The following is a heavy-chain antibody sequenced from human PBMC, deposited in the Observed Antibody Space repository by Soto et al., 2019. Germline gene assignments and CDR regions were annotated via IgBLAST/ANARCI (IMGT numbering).Heavy chain of an antibody. J-gene: IGHJ6*03. V-gene: IGHV3-7*01. D-gene: IGHD2-8*01. CDR2: IKQDGSEK. CDR1: GFTFISYW. Sequence: GGSLRHSCAASGFTFISYWMSWVRQAPGKGLEWVANIKQDGSEKYYVDSVKGRFTISRDNAKNSLYLQMNSLRAEDTAVYYCAREIVLMVYAPYYYMDVWGKGTTVPVPS. CDR3: AREIVLMVYAPYYYMDV.